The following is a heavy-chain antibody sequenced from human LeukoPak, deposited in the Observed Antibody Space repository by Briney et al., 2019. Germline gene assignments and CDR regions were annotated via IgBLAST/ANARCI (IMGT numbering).Heavy chain of an antibody. Sequence: SETLSLTCAVSGGSISGSNWWSWVRQPPGKGLEWIGEIYHSGSTNYNPSLKSRVTISVDKSKNQFSLKLSSVTAADTAVYYCARLFGDYVPFDIWGQGTMVTVSS. V-gene: IGHV4-4*02. CDR3: ARLFGDYVPFDI. CDR1: GGSISGSNW. D-gene: IGHD4-17*01. CDR2: IYHSGST. J-gene: IGHJ3*02.